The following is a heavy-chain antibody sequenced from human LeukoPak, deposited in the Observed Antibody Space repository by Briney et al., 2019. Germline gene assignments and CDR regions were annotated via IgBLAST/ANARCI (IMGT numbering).Heavy chain of an antibody. CDR1: GGSFSGYY. Sequence: PSETLSLTCTVYGGSFSGYYWSWIRQPPGKGLEWIGEINHSGSTYYNPSLKSRVTISVDTSKNQFSLKLSSVTAADTAVYYCARDGVLRFLEWLPKNDAFDIWGQGTMVTVSS. CDR3: ARDGVLRFLEWLPKNDAFDI. J-gene: IGHJ3*02. D-gene: IGHD3-3*01. V-gene: IGHV4-34*01. CDR2: INHSGST.